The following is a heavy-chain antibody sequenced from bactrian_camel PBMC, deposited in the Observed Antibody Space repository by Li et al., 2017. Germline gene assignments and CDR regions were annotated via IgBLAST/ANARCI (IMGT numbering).Heavy chain of an antibody. CDR3: AVRHGSGSICYKVDY. CDR1: GLVYPFWS. CDR2: IDSRGTT. V-gene: IGHV3S63*01. J-gene: IGHJ4*01. Sequence: HVQLVESGGGSVQAGGSLTLSCAASGLVYPFWSMAWFRQAPGKEREGVARIDSRGTTEYVDSVKGRFTISHDNAKRTLYLQMNSLKPEDTAMYYCAVRHGSGSICYKVDYWGQGTQVTVS. D-gene: IGHD2*01.